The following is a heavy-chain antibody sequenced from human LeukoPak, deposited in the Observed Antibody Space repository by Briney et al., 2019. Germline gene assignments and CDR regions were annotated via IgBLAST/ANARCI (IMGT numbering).Heavy chain of an antibody. D-gene: IGHD6-19*01. Sequence: GGSLRLSCAASGFTFSSYGMHWVRQAPGKGLEWVAVISYDGSNKYYADSVKGRFTISRDNSKNTLYLQMNSLRAEDTAVYYCAKDGSSGRNSYYYYYMDVWAKGPRSPSP. CDR3: AKDGSSGRNSYYYYYMDV. V-gene: IGHV3-30*18. CDR1: GFTFSSYG. J-gene: IGHJ6*03. CDR2: ISYDGSNK.